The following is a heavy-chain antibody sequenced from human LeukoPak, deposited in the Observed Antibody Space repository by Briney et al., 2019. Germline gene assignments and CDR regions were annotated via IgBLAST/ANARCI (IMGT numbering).Heavy chain of an antibody. Sequence: PSETLSLTCTVSGGSISPYFWGWIRQPPGKGLEYIGYVHYSGSTNYNPSLKSRVTISVDTSKNQFSLNLSSVTAADTAVYYCARALAPSGLDYWGQGTLVTVSS. J-gene: IGHJ4*02. CDR1: GGSISPYF. V-gene: IGHV4-59*12. CDR2: VHYSGST. D-gene: IGHD6-13*01. CDR3: ARALAPSGLDY.